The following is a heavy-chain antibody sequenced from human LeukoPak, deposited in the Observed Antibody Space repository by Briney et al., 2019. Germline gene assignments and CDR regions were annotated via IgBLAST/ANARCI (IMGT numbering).Heavy chain of an antibody. CDR3: ARLPYCSSTSCQYHRYNWNPRYWFDP. V-gene: IGHV1-8*01. D-gene: IGHD2-2*01. CDR1: FXXXD. Sequence: FXXXDINXVRQATGQGLEWMGWMNPNSGNTGYAQKFQGRVTMTRNTSISTAYMELSSLRSEDTAVYYCARLPYCSSTSCQYHRYNWNPRYWFDPWGQGTLVTVSS. CDR2: MNPNSGNT. J-gene: IGHJ5*02.